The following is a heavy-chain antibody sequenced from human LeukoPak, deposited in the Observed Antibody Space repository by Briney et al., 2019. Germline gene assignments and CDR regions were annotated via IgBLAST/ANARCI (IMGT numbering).Heavy chain of an antibody. D-gene: IGHD4-17*01. J-gene: IGHJ5*02. Sequence: GSLKLSCAASGFTFTNAWMGWVRQAPGKGLEWVGHIKSKTDGGTADYAAPVKGTFTISRDDSKNTLYLQMDGLKTEDTAVYYCATDLPGDRIYWFDPWGQGTLVTVSS. V-gene: IGHV3-15*01. CDR3: ATDLPGDRIYWFDP. CDR2: IKSKTDGGTA. CDR1: GFTFTNAW.